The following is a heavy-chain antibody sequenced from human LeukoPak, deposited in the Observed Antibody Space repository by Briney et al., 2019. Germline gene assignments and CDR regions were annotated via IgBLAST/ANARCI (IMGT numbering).Heavy chain of an antibody. D-gene: IGHD1-26*01. CDR1: GFTFGSYA. Sequence: GGSLRLSCAASGFTFGSYAMSWVRQAPGKGLEWVSGITGSGGSTYHADSVKGRFTISRDTSKNTLYLQMNSLRAEDTAVYFCARNSGGATGPLNYWGQGTLVTVSS. CDR2: ITGSGGST. V-gene: IGHV3-23*01. CDR3: ARNSGGATGPLNY. J-gene: IGHJ4*02.